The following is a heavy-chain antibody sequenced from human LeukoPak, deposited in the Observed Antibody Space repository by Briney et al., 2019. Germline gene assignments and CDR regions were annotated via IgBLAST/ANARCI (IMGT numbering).Heavy chain of an antibody. CDR3: ARGAGPPMVRGPKDY. CDR2: INHSGST. CDR1: GGSFSGYY. D-gene: IGHD3-10*01. J-gene: IGHJ4*02. Sequence: SETLSLTCAVYGGSFSGYYWSWIRQPPGKGLEWIGEINHSGSTNYNPSLKSRVTISVDTSKNQFSLKLSSVTAADTAVYYCARGAGPPMVRGPKDYWGQGTLVTVSS. V-gene: IGHV4-34*01.